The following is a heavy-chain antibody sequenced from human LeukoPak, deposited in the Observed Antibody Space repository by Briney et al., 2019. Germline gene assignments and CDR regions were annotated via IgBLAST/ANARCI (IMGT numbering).Heavy chain of an antibody. CDR1: GNDFSDFY. CDR3: TRGSSGRRDN. D-gene: IGHD6-19*01. V-gene: IGHV1-8*02. J-gene: IGHJ4*02. Sequence: GASVKVSCKASGNDFSDFYFNWVRQATGQGLEWMGWMNPNSGNTGYGQSFQGRITMTRDISIGTAYMELSNLTSEDTAIYYCTRGSSGRRDNWGQGTLVTVSA. CDR2: MNPNSGNT.